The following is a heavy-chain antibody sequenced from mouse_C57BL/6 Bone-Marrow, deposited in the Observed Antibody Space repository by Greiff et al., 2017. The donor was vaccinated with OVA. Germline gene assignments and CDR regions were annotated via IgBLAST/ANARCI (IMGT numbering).Heavy chain of an antibody. D-gene: IGHD2-4*01. CDR3: ARLDDDDVFYYFDY. CDR2: IYPGDGDT. J-gene: IGHJ2*01. V-gene: IGHV1-82*01. CDR1: GYAFSSSW. Sequence: QVQLKQSGPELVKPGASVKISCKASGYAFSSSWMNWVKQRPGKGLEWIGRIYPGDGDTNYNGKFKGKATLTADKSSSTAYMQLSSLTSEYSAVYVCARLDDDDVFYYFDYWGQGTTLTVSA.